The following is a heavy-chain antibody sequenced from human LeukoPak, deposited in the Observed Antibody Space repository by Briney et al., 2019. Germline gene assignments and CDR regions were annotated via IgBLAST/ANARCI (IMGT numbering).Heavy chain of an antibody. J-gene: IGHJ1*01. Sequence: GGSLRLSCAASGFTFSGYSMNWVRQAPGKGLEWVSSISSSSRHIYYADSMKGRFTIFRDDAKNSLFLQMDSLRVEDTAMYYCVRDFSTVTTAYLHHWGQGTLLTVSS. V-gene: IGHV3-21*04. CDR2: ISSSSRHI. CDR3: VRDFSTVTTAYLHH. D-gene: IGHD4-17*01. CDR1: GFTFSGYS.